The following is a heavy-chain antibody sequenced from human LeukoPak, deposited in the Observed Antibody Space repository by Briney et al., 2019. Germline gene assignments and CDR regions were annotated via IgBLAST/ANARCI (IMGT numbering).Heavy chain of an antibody. CDR3: AKRRGVGATYYYGMDV. J-gene: IGHJ6*02. Sequence: GRSLRLSCAASGFTFSSYGMHWVRQAPGKGLGRVAVISYDGSNKYYADSVKGRFTISRDNSKNTLYLQMNSLRAEDTAVYYCAKRRGVGATYYYGMDVWGQGTTVTVSS. D-gene: IGHD1-26*01. V-gene: IGHV3-30*18. CDR2: ISYDGSNK. CDR1: GFTFSSYG.